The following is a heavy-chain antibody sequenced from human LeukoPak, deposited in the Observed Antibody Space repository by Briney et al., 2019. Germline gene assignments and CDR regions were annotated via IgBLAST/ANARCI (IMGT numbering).Heavy chain of an antibody. Sequence: GGSLRLSCAASGISVSKNYMSWVRQAPGKGLEWVSGIYGGGDTYYADSVKGRFTISRDNSKNTLDLQMNSLRPEDTAVYYCARESLYYDSSGPGVWGQGTTVTVS. CDR2: IYGGGDT. CDR1: GISVSKNY. CDR3: ARESLYYDSSGPGV. J-gene: IGHJ6*02. V-gene: IGHV3-66*02. D-gene: IGHD3-22*01.